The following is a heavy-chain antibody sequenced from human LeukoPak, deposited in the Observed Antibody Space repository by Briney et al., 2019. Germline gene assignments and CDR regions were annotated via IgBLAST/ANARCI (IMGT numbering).Heavy chain of an antibody. Sequence: SQTLSLTFTVSGGSISSGSYYGSWIRQPAGKGLEWIGRIYTSGSTNYNPSLKSRVTISVDTSKNQFSLKLSSVTAADTAVYYCAREVWSSGFVGSDYWGQGTLVTVSS. D-gene: IGHD3-22*01. CDR2: IYTSGST. J-gene: IGHJ4*02. V-gene: IGHV4-61*02. CDR3: AREVWSSGFVGSDY. CDR1: GGSISSGSYY.